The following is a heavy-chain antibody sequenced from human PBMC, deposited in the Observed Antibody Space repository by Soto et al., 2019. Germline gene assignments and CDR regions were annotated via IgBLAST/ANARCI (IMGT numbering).Heavy chain of an antibody. CDR2: ISFDGRNT. D-gene: IGHD4-17*01. CDR3: ARDSLRPRGMDV. CDR1: GFTFSGYA. Sequence: QVQLVESGGGVVQPERSLRLSCADSGFTFSGYAMHWVRQAPGKGMEWVALISFDGRNTYYADSVKGQFTISRDNSKNTLYLQMNSLRAEDTAVYYCARDSLRPRGMDVWGQGTTVTVSS. J-gene: IGHJ6*02. V-gene: IGHV3-30*04.